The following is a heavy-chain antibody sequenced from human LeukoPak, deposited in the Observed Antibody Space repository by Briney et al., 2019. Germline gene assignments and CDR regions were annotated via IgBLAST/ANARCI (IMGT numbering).Heavy chain of an antibody. J-gene: IGHJ4*02. CDR3: ARGGLLWFGESDFDY. CDR2: INPSGGST. V-gene: IGHV1-46*01. Sequence: ASVKVSCKASGYTFTSYRMHWVRQAPGQGLEWMGIINPSGGSTSYAQKFQGRVTMTRDTSTSTVYMELSSLRSEDTAVYYCARGGLLWFGESDFDYWGQGTLVTVSS. D-gene: IGHD3-10*01. CDR1: GYTFTSYR.